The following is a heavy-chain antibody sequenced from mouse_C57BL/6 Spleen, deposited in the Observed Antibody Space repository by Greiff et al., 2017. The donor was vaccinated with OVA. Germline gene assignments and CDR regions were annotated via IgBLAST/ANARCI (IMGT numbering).Heavy chain of an antibody. CDR3: ARESSYPSWYFDV. D-gene: IGHD1-1*01. CDR1: GYSITSGYY. CDR2: ISYDGSN. V-gene: IGHV3-6*01. Sequence: EVKLQESGPGLVKPSQSLSLTCSVTGYSITSGYYWNWIRQFPGNKLEWMGYISYDGSNNYNPSLKNRIPITRDTSKNQFFLKLNSVTTEDTATYYCARESSYPSWYFDVWGTGTTVTVSS. J-gene: IGHJ1*03.